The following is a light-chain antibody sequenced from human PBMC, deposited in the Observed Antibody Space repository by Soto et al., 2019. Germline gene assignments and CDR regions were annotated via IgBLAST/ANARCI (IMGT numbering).Light chain of an antibody. CDR2: AAS. V-gene: IGKV1-39*01. CDR1: QSINSY. J-gene: IGKJ5*01. Sequence: DIQMTQSPSSLSASVGDRVTIPCRASQSINSYLNWYQQEPGKAPKFLIYAASSLHSGVPSRFSGSGSGTDFTLTISSLQPEDFATYFCQQSYTTPITFGQGTRLEIK. CDR3: QQSYTTPIT.